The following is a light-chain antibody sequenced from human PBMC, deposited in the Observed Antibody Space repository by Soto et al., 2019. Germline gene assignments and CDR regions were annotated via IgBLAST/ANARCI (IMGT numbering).Light chain of an antibody. CDR1: QGVSSY. Sequence: IQLTQSPSSLSASVGDRVTITCRASQGVSSYLAWYQQKPGKAPKLLIYAASALQSVVPSRVSGGGSGTDFTLTISSLQPEDVATYYCQQLNSSPLAFGQGTRREIK. V-gene: IGKV1-9*01. J-gene: IGKJ5*01. CDR3: QQLNSSPLA. CDR2: AAS.